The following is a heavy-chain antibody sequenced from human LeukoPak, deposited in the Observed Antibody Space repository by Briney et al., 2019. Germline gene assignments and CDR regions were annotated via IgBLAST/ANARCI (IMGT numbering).Heavy chain of an antibody. J-gene: IGHJ6*02. CDR2: ISYDGTNQ. D-gene: IGHD3-16*01. V-gene: IGHV3-30*04. Sequence: GGSLRLSCCAASGLTFSTYAMHWVRQAPGKGLEWVAVISYDGTNQYYADSAKGRFTISRDNSKNTLYLQMNSLRAEDTAVYYCARDSYGMDVWGQGTPVTVSS. CDR3: ARDSYGMDV. CDR1: GLTFSTYA.